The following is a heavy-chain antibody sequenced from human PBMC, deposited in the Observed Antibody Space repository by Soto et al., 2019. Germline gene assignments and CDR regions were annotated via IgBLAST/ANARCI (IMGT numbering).Heavy chain of an antibody. J-gene: IGHJ4*02. Sequence: QVQLVQSGAEEKKPGASVKVSCKASGYTCTSYAMHWVRQAPGQRLEWMGWINAGNGNTKYSQKFQGRVTITRDTSARTAYMELSSLRSEGTALYYCSRSPGGWLYYGDYWGQGTLFTVSS. CDR3: SRSPGGWLYYGDY. CDR2: INAGNGNT. CDR1: GYTCTSYA. D-gene: IGHD6-19*01. V-gene: IGHV1-3*05.